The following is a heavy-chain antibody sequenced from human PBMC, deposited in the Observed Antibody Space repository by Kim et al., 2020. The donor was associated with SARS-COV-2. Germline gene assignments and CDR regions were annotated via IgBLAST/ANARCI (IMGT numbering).Heavy chain of an antibody. CDR1: GYTFTSYY. D-gene: IGHD1-26*01. CDR2: INPSGGST. V-gene: IGHV1-46*01. J-gene: IGHJ6*02. Sequence: ASVKVSCKASGYTFTSYYMHWVRQAPGQGLEWMGIINPSGGSTSYAQKFQGRVTMTRDTSTGTVYMELSSLRSEDTAVYYCARDRNHAYSGSYLGRYYYYYGMDVWGQGTTVTVSS. CDR3: ARDRNHAYSGSYLGRYYYYYGMDV.